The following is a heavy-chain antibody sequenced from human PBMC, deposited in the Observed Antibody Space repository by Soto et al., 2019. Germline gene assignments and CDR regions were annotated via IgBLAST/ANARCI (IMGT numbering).Heavy chain of an antibody. CDR1: GGNTIETGYY. D-gene: IGHD3-10*01. CDR2: IYYSGST. V-gene: IGHV4-39*01. CDR3: AKLHCITNNCVPLDP. J-gene: IGHJ5*02. Sequence: TSETLSLTSTVSGGNTIETGYYWGWIRQPPGKGLEWIGNIYYSGSTDYNPSLKSRVTISVDTSKNQFSLKLSSVTAADTAVYYCAKLHCITNNCVPLDPWGQGTLVTVSS.